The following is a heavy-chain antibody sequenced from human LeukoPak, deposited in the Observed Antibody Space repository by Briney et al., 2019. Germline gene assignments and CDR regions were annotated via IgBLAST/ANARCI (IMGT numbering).Heavy chain of an antibody. Sequence: GGSLRLSCAASGFTFSSYAMSWVRQAPGKGLEWVSAISGSGGSTYYADSVKGRFTISRDNSKNTLYLQMNSLRAEDTAVYYCAKDSWSYCSGGSCYEDYWGRGTLVTVSS. CDR3: AKDSWSYCSGGSCYEDY. D-gene: IGHD2-15*01. CDR2: ISGSGGST. V-gene: IGHV3-23*01. J-gene: IGHJ4*02. CDR1: GFTFSSYA.